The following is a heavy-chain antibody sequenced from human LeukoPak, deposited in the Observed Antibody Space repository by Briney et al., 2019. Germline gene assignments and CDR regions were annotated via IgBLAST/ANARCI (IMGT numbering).Heavy chain of an antibody. CDR1: GYSFTSYW. V-gene: IGHV5-51*01. D-gene: IGHD5-24*01. CDR2: IYPGDSDT. J-gene: IGHJ4*02. CDR3: ARRVGDGYNSAYFDY. Sequence: GEPLKISCKGSGYSFTSYWIGWVRQMPGKGLEWMGIIYPGDSDTRYSPSFQGQVTISADKSISTAYLQWSSLKASDTAMYYCARRVGDGYNSAYFDYWGQGTLVTVSS.